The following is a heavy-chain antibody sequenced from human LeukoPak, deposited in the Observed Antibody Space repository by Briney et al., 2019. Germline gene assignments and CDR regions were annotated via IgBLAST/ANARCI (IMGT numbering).Heavy chain of an antibody. J-gene: IGHJ6*03. CDR2: ISSSGNTK. CDR3: ARDANYYYYMDV. V-gene: IGHV3-11*01. CDR1: GFTFSDYY. Sequence: GGSLRLSCAASGFTFSDYYMSWIRQAPGKGLEWISYISSSGNTKYYADSVKGRFTVSRDNSKNSLYLQMNSLRAEDTAVYYCARDANYYYYMDVWGKGTTVTVSS.